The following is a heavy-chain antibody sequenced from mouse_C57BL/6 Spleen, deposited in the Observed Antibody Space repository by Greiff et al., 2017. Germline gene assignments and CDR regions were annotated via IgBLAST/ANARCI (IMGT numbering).Heavy chain of an antibody. J-gene: IGHJ3*01. CDR1: GYTFTSYW. Sequence: QVQLQQPGAELVKPGASVKLSCKASGYTFTSYWMHWVKQRPGQGLEWIGMIHPNSGSTNYNEKFKSKATLTVDKSSSTAYMQLSSLTSEDSAVYYCAREEYGNYGAWFAYWGQGTLVTVSA. CDR2: IHPNSGST. D-gene: IGHD2-10*02. V-gene: IGHV1-64*01. CDR3: AREEYGNYGAWFAY.